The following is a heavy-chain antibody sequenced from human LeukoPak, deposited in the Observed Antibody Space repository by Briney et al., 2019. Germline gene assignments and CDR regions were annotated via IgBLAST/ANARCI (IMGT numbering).Heavy chain of an antibody. CDR2: IYYSGST. CDR3: ARGIEPHPKYDYVWGST. V-gene: IGHV4-39*01. Sequence: SETLSLTCTVSGGSISSSSYYWGWIRQPPGKGLEWIGSIYYSGSTYYNPSLKSRVTISVDTSKNQFSLKLSSVTAADTAVYYCARGIEPHPKYDYVWGSTWGQGTLVTVSS. J-gene: IGHJ5*02. D-gene: IGHD3-16*01. CDR1: GGSISSSSYY.